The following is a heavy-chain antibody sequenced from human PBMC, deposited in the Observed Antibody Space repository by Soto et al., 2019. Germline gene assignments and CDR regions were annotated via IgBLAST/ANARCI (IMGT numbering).Heavy chain of an antibody. J-gene: IGHJ4*02. D-gene: IGHD1-26*01. V-gene: IGHV4-34*01. CDR2: INHSGST. CDR1: GGSFSGYY. CDR3: ARAGVGATSFYFDS. Sequence: LSLACAVYGGSFSGYYWSWIRQPPGKGLECIGEINHSGSTNYDPSLKSRVTISVDTSKNQSSLKLSSVTAADTAVYYCARAGVGATSFYFDSWGQRTLVTVSS.